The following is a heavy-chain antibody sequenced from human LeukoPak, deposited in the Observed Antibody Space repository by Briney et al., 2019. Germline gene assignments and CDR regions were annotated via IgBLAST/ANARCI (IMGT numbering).Heavy chain of an antibody. J-gene: IGHJ5*02. CDR2: MNLNSGNT. V-gene: IGHV1-8*03. CDR1: GYTFTSYD. CDR3: ARAGYCSSTSCHNWFDP. Sequence: ASVKVSCKASGYTFTSYDINWVRQATGQGLEWMGWMNLNSGNTGYAQKFQGRVTITRNTSISTAYMELSSLRSEDTAVYYCARAGYCSSTSCHNWFDPWGQGTLVTVSS. D-gene: IGHD2-2*01.